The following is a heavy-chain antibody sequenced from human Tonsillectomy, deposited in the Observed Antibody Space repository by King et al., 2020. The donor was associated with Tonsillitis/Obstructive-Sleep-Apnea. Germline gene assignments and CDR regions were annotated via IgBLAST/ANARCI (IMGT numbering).Heavy chain of an antibody. J-gene: IGHJ4*02. Sequence: VQLVESGGGLVKPAGSLRLSCAASGFSFSNYYMRWIRQAPGKGLEWVSSISSSSSYTNYADSVKGRFTISRDNAKNSLYLQMNSLRAEDTAVYYCVSSYLTTPYYFDYWGQGTLVTVSS. CDR3: VSSYLTTPYYFDY. D-gene: IGHD4-17*01. V-gene: IGHV3-11*05. CDR1: GFSFSNYY. CDR2: ISSSSSYT.